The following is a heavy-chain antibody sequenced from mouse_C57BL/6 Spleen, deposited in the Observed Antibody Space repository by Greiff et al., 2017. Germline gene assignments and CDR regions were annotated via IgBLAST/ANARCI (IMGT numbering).Heavy chain of an antibody. CDR3: ASMASYYLDY. J-gene: IGHJ2*01. D-gene: IGHD1-1*02. CDR1: GFTFSSYA. V-gene: IGHV5-4*03. Sequence: EVKLVESGGGLVKPGGSLKLSCAASGFTFSSYAMSWVRQTPEKRLEWVATISDGGSYTYYPDNVKGRFTISRDNAKNNLYLQMSNLKSEDTAMYYCASMASYYLDYWGQGTTLTVSS. CDR2: ISDGGSYT.